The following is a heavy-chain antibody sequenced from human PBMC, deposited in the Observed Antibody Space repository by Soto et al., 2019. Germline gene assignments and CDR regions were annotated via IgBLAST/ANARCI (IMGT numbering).Heavy chain of an antibody. CDR1: GFPFDRYA. CDR3: GKGMIVVAAGAFDS. Sequence: QVHLAESGGGVVQPGTSLRLSCAASGFPFDRYAIHWVRQAPGKGLEWVAAIWYDGSYTYYGESVKGRFLISRDNSKNTVFLEMNSLRAEDAAVYCCGKGMIVVAAGAFDSWGPGTRVIVSS. D-gene: IGHD3-22*01. V-gene: IGHV3-33*03. J-gene: IGHJ3*01. CDR2: IWYDGSYT.